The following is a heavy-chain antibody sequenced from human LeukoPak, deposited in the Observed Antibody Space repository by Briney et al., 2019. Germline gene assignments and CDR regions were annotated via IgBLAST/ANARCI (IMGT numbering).Heavy chain of an antibody. CDR1: GFTFSSYA. V-gene: IGHV3-30-3*01. CDR3: AKDTLQQLVEYYFDY. CDR2: ISYDGSNK. Sequence: TGRSLRLSCAASGFTFSSYAMHWVRQAPGKGLEWVAVISYDGSNKYYADSVKGRFTISRDNSKNTLYLQMNSLRAEDTAVYYCAKDTLQQLVEYYFDYWGQGALVTVSS. D-gene: IGHD6-13*01. J-gene: IGHJ4*02.